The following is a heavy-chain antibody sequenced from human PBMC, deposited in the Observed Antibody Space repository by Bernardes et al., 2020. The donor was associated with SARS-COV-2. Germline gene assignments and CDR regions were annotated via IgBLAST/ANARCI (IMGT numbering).Heavy chain of an antibody. Sequence: TLSLTCTVSGGSISSTSYYWGWVRQPPGKGLEYIGYISYSRNTYYNPSIKSRVTISVTSRNHFSLNLSSVTAADTAVYYCARYYGSGSLFDYWGQGTLVTVSS. CDR2: ISYSRNT. V-gene: IGHV4-39*02. CDR1: GGSISSTSYY. D-gene: IGHD3-10*01. CDR3: ARYYGSGSLFDY. J-gene: IGHJ4*02.